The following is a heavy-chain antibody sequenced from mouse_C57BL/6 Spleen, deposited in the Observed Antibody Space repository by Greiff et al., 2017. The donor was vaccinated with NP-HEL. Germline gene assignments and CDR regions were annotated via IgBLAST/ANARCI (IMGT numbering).Heavy chain of an antibody. V-gene: IGHV6-3*01. CDR2: IRLKSDNYAT. CDR3: TGRGGGLAWFAY. CDR1: GFTFSNYW. D-gene: IGHD6-1*01. Sequence: EVKLMESGGGLVQPGGSMKLSCVASGFTFSNYWMNWVRQSPEKGLEWVAQIRLKSDNYATHYAESVKGRFTISRDDSKSSVYLQMNNLRAEDTGIYYCTGRGGGLAWFAYWGQGTLVTVSA. J-gene: IGHJ3*01.